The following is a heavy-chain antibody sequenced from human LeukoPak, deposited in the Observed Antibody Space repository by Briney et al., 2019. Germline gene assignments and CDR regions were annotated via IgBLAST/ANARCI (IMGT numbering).Heavy chain of an antibody. Sequence: GGSLRLSCSASGLTFSSYAMSWVRQAPGKVLEWVSGISASGGSTDYAHSVTGRFTISRDNSKNTLYLQMNSLRAEDTAVYYCAKLCSGGSCYWNYWGQGTLVTVSS. CDR2: ISASGGST. CDR3: AKLCSGGSCYWNY. V-gene: IGHV3-23*01. J-gene: IGHJ4*02. CDR1: GLTFSSYA. D-gene: IGHD2-15*01.